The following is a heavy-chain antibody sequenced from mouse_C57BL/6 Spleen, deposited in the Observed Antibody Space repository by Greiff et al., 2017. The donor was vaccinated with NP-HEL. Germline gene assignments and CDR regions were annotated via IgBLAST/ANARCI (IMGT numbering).Heavy chain of an antibody. CDR2: IYPGNSDT. CDR1: GYTFTSYW. D-gene: IGHD1-1*01. Sequence: VQLQQSGTVLARPGASVKMSCKTSGYTFTSYWMHWVKQRPGQGLEWIGAIYPGNSDTSYNQKFKGKAKLTAVTSASTAYMELSSLTNEDSAVYYCTRRDYYGSSYYFDYWGQGTTLTVSS. V-gene: IGHV1-5*01. J-gene: IGHJ2*01. CDR3: TRRDYYGSSYYFDY.